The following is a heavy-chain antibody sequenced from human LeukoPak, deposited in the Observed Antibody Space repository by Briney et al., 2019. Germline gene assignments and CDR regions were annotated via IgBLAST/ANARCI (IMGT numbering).Heavy chain of an antibody. CDR1: GGTFGSYA. J-gene: IGHJ4*02. D-gene: IGHD3-3*01. V-gene: IGHV1-18*01. Sequence: ASVKVSCKASGGTFGSYAISWVRQAPGQGLEWMGWISAYNGNTNYAQKLQGRVTMTTDTSTSTAYMELRSLRSDDTAVYYCARDGSSVLEWSPFDYWGQGTLVAVSS. CDR2: ISAYNGNT. CDR3: ARDGSSVLEWSPFDY.